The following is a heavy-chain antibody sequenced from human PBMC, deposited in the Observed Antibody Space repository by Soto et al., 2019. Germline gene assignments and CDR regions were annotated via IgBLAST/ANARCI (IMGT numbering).Heavy chain of an antibody. J-gene: IGHJ4*02. CDR3: ARDSGGCSSTSCYGGADY. Sequence: QVPLQESGPGLVKPSETLSLTCTVSGGSISSYYWSWIRQPPGKGLEWIGYIYYSGSTNYNPSLKSRVTISVDTSKNQFSLKLSSVTAADTAVYYCARDSGGCSSTSCYGGADYWGQGTLVTVSS. CDR2: IYYSGST. CDR1: GGSISSYY. D-gene: IGHD2-2*01. V-gene: IGHV4-59*01.